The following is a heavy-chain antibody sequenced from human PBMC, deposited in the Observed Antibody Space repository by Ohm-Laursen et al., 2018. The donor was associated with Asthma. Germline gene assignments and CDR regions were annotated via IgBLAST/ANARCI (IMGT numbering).Heavy chain of an antibody. CDR1: GGSFSGYY. Sequence: GTLSLTCAVYGGSFSGYYWSWIRQPPGKGLEWIGEINHSGSTNYNPSLKSRVTISVDTSKNQFSLKLSSVTAADTAVYYCARGGRGRWVPQAEKGPNWFDPWGQGTLVAVSS. J-gene: IGHJ5*02. CDR2: INHSGST. D-gene: IGHD4-23*01. V-gene: IGHV4-34*01. CDR3: ARGGRGRWVPQAEKGPNWFDP.